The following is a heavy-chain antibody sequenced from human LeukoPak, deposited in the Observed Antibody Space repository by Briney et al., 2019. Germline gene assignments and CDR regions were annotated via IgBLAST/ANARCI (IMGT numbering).Heavy chain of an antibody. D-gene: IGHD5-12*01. CDR2: ICGSGGST. J-gene: IGHJ6*03. Sequence: GGSLRLSCAASGFTFSSYAMNWVRQAPGKGLEWVSAICGSGGSTYYADSVKGRFTISRDNSKNTPHLQMNSLRAEDTAVYYCEKGAKVVATTSYCYYIDVWGKGTMVTVSS. CDR1: GFTFSSYA. CDR3: EKGAKVVATTSYCYYIDV. V-gene: IGHV3-23*01.